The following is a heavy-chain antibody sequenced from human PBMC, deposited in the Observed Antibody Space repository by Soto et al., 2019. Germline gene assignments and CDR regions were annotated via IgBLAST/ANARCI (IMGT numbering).Heavy chain of an antibody. Sequence: QVQLQESGPGLVKPSQTLSLTCTVSGGSISSGGYYWSWIRQHPGKGLEWIGYIYYSGSTYYNPSLKSRVTRSVDTSKNQFSLKLSSVTAADTAVYYCARDFIREWELLTAHDAFDIWGQGTMVTVSS. D-gene: IGHD1-26*01. CDR1: GGSISSGGYY. CDR2: IYYSGST. J-gene: IGHJ3*02. V-gene: IGHV4-31*03. CDR3: ARDFIREWELLTAHDAFDI.